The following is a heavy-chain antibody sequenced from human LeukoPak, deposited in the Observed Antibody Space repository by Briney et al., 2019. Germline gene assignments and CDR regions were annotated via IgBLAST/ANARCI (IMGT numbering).Heavy chain of an antibody. D-gene: IGHD6-13*01. CDR1: GGSISSYY. V-gene: IGHV4-4*07. CDR3: ARVATGYSSSWYQRYYYYMDV. J-gene: IGHJ6*03. CDR2: IYTSGST. Sequence: SETLSLTCTVSGGSISSYYWSWIRQPPGKGLEWIGRIYTSGSTNYNPSLKSRVTISVDKSKNQFSLKLSSVTAADTAVYYCARVATGYSSSWYQRYYYYMDVWGKGTTVTVSS.